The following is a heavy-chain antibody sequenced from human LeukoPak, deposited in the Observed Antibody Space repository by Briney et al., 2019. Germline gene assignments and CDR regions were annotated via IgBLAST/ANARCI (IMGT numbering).Heavy chain of an antibody. V-gene: IGHV2-5*02. CDR1: GFSLRTSGVG. J-gene: IGHJ4*02. Sequence: SGPTLVKPTQTLTLTCTFSGFSLRTSGVGVGWIRQPPGKALEWLALIYWDDDKRCSPSLKTRLTITADTSKNQVVLTMTNMDAVDTATYYCAHSGGYCSSSTCYDHFDSWGQGTLVTVSS. D-gene: IGHD2-2*01. CDR3: AHSGGYCSSSTCYDHFDS. CDR2: IYWDDDK.